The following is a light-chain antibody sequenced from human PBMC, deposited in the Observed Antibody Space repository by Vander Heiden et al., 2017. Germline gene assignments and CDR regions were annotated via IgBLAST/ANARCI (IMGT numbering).Light chain of an antibody. Sequence: QPVLTQPTSSSGTPGPRVTICCSGSSSNIGSNTLNWYHQLPGTAPKLLIVSNNQRPSGVPDRFSGSKSGTSASLAISGLQSEDEADYYCAAWDDSLNGPVFGGGTKLTVL. CDR2: SNN. J-gene: IGLJ2*01. CDR3: AAWDDSLNGPV. V-gene: IGLV1-44*01. CDR1: SSNIGSNT.